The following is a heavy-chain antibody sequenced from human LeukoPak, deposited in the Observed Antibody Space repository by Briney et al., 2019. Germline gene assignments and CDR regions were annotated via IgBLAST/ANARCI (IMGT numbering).Heavy chain of an antibody. CDR3: ARGGNTMVRGVTVTRTPFDP. CDR1: GGSISSYY. J-gene: IGHJ5*02. V-gene: IGHV4-59*01. CDR2: IYYSGST. D-gene: IGHD3-10*01. Sequence: SETLSLTCTVSGGSISSYYWSWIRQPPGKGLEWIGYIYYSGSTNYNPAFNSRVTISVDTSKNQLSLKLSSVTAADTAVYYCARGGNTMVRGVTVTRTPFDPWGQGTLVTVSS.